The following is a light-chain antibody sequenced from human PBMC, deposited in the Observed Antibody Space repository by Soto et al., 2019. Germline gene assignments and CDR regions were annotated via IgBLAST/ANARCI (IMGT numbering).Light chain of an antibody. CDR2: ANT. Sequence: QSVLTQPPSVSGAPGQRVTISCTGSSSNIGAGHDVHWYQQIPETAPKLLVSANTNRPSGVPDRFSGSNSGTSASLSITGLRAEDVADYYCQSFDSSLDGWVFGGGTKVTVL. CDR1: SSNIGAGHD. CDR3: QSFDSSLDGWV. V-gene: IGLV1-40*01. J-gene: IGLJ3*02.